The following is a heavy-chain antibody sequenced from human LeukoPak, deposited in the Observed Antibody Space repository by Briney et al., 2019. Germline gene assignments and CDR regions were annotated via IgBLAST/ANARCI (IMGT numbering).Heavy chain of an antibody. CDR3: ASQDY. V-gene: IGHV3-48*03. CDR2: ISSSGSAK. Sequence: PGGSLRLSCSATGFTFSGFEMNWVRQAPGKGLEWVSYISSSGSAKYYADSVKGRFTISRDNTKSSLYLQMNSLRGEDTAVYYCASQDYWGQGPLVTVSS. J-gene: IGHJ4*02. CDR1: GFTFSGFE.